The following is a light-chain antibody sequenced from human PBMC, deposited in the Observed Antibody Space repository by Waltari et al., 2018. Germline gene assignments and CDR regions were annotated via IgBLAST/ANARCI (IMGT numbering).Light chain of an antibody. CDR3: QQRSVRRA. CDR2: DGS. Sequence: EIVLTQSPATLSLSPGERATLSCRASQSLSNYLAWYQQKPGQAPRLLIYDGSSRATGVPARFSGSGSGTDFTLTISSLEPEDSAVYYCQQRSVRRAFGGGTKVEIK. J-gene: IGKJ4*01. CDR1: QSLSNY. V-gene: IGKV3-11*01.